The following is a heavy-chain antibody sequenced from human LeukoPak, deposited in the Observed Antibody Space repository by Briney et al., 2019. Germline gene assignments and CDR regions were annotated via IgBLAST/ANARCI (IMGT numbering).Heavy chain of an antibody. Sequence: GASVKVSCKASGGTFSSYAISWVRQAPGQGLEWMGGIIPIFGTANYAQKFQGRVTITADESTSTAYMELSSLRSEDTAVYYCARDSPPQKDIVVVPAATGFDYWGQGTLVTVSS. V-gene: IGHV1-69*13. CDR1: GGTFSSYA. CDR2: IIPIFGTA. J-gene: IGHJ4*02. D-gene: IGHD2-2*01. CDR3: ARDSPPQKDIVVVPAATGFDY.